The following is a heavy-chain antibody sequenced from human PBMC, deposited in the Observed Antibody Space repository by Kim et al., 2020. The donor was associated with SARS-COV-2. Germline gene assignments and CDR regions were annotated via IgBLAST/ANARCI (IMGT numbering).Heavy chain of an antibody. CDR1: GFTFSSFA. CDR3: ARAGSAYDYYYYYGMDV. V-gene: IGHV3-30-3*01. Sequence: GGSLRLSCAASGFTFSSFAIHWVRQAPGKGLEWVAVISYDGINKHYADSVKGRFTISRDNSKNTLNLQMNSLTVVDTAVYYCARAGSAYDYYYYYGMDVWGHGTTVTVSS. J-gene: IGHJ6*02. CDR2: ISYDGINK. D-gene: IGHD3-10*01.